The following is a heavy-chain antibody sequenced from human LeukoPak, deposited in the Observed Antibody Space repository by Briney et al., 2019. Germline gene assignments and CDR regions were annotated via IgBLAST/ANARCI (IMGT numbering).Heavy chain of an antibody. CDR1: GGSISSSSYY. CDR2: IYYSGST. V-gene: IGHV4-39*01. J-gene: IGHJ6*03. CDR3: ASEQQLTLYYMDV. D-gene: IGHD6-13*01. Sequence: SETLSLTCTVSGGSISSSSYYWGWIRQPPGKGLEWIGSIYYSGSTYYNPSLKSRVTISVDTSKNQFSLKLSSVTAADTAVYYCASEQQLTLYYMDVWGKGTTVTVSS.